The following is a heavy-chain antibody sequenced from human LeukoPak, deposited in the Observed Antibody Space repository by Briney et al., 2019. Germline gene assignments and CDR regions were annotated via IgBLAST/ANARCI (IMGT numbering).Heavy chain of an antibody. V-gene: IGHV1-2*02. CDR1: GYTFTGYY. Sequence: ASVKVSCKASGYTFTGYYMHWVRQAPGQGLEWMGWINPNSGGTNYAQKFQGRVTMTRDTSTSTAYMELRSLRSDDTAVYYCARDYFCSSTSCYYHTRKTAPPNWFDPWGQGTLVTVSS. J-gene: IGHJ5*02. D-gene: IGHD2-2*01. CDR3: ARDYFCSSTSCYYHTRKTAPPNWFDP. CDR2: INPNSGGT.